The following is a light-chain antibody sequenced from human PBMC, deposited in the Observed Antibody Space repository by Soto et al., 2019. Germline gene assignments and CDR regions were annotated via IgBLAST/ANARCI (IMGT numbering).Light chain of an antibody. V-gene: IGKV3-15*01. CDR1: QGIGNT. J-gene: IGKJ4*01. CDR2: GAS. CDR3: QHYVNWPLT. Sequence: EIVITQSPATLSVSPGEGATLSCRASQGIGNTLAWYQQKPGQTPRLLIFGASIRATGVPARLSGSGSGTDFTLTIHRLQSEDFAVYYCQHYVNWPLTFGGGTKVESK.